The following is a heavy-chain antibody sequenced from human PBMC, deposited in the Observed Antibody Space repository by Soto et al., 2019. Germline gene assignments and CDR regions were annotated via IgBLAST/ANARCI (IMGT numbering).Heavy chain of an antibody. CDR2: ISSSSIYI. D-gene: IGHD3-3*01. Sequence: EVQLVESGGGLVKPGGSLRVSCAASGFTFSNYTMNWVRQAPGKGLEWVSAISSSSIYIYYADSVKGRFTISRDNARQPLYLQLNSLGAEDTAVYYCARANYDFWSGYSNYYGMDVWGQGTTVTVSS. CDR3: ARANYDFWSGYSNYYGMDV. CDR1: GFTFSNYT. V-gene: IGHV3-21*01. J-gene: IGHJ6*02.